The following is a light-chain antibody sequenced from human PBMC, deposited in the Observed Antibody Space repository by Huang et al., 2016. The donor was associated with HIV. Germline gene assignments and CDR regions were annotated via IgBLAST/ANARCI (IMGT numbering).Light chain of an antibody. CDR2: GAS. CDR1: QSVNSK. V-gene: IGKV3-15*01. J-gene: IGKJ2*01. CDR3: QQYSKWPPNT. Sequence: EIVMTQSPATLSLSPGERATLSCRASQSVNSKLAWYKQKPGQAPRLRIYGASTRATGVPGRCSGSGSGTEFTLTISSLQSEDVAVYYCQQYSKWPPNTFGQGTKLESK.